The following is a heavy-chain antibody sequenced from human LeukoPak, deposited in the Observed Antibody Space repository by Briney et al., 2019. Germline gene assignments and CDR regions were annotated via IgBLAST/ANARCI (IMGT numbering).Heavy chain of an antibody. CDR1: GFTFSSYG. Sequence: GSLRLSCAASGFTFSSYGMHWVRQPPGKGLEWIGYIYYSGSTYYNPSLKSRVTISVDTSKNQFSLKLSSVTAADTAVYYCARSNIQLWPELAFDYWGQGTLVTVSS. V-gene: IGHV4-59*08. CDR2: IYYSGST. CDR3: ARSNIQLWPELAFDY. D-gene: IGHD5-18*01. J-gene: IGHJ4*02.